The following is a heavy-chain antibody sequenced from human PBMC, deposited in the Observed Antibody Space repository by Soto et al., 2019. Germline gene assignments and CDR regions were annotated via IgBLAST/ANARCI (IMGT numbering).Heavy chain of an antibody. J-gene: IGHJ4*02. V-gene: IGHV3-30*18. Sequence: QVQLVESGGGMVQPGRSLRLSCAASGFTFSHYAMHWVRQAPGKGLEWVALMSYDGSNAYYADSVKGRFTISRDNSKNTLYLQMNSLRAEDTAVYYCAKDGSHNFDYWGQGTLVTVSS. CDR1: GFTFSHYA. CDR3: AKDGSHNFDY. CDR2: MSYDGSNA. D-gene: IGHD1-26*01.